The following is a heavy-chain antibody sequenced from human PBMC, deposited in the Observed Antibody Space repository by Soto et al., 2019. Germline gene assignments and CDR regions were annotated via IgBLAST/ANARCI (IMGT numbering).Heavy chain of an antibody. CDR2: ISSSSSYT. CDR1: GFTFSDYY. V-gene: IGHV3-11*06. D-gene: IGHD4-17*01. J-gene: IGHJ6*02. CDR3: ARDWGDYDGYYYSGIDA. Sequence: GGSLRLSCAASGFTFSDYYMSWIRQAPGKGLEWVSYISSSSSYTNYADSVKGRFTISRDNAKNSLYLQMNSLRAEDTAVYYCARDWGDYDGYYYSGIDACSPGTTVTVS.